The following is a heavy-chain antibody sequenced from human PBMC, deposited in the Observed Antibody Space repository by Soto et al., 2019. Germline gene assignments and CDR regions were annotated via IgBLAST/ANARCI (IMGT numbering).Heavy chain of an antibody. D-gene: IGHD6-13*01. CDR3: ARDSPYSTDWQRFDS. V-gene: IGHV1-18*01. CDR1: GYTFTNYA. CDR2: VNTYNGNP. J-gene: IGHJ4*02. Sequence: QVQLVQSGVEVKKPGASVKVSCKASGYTFTNYAISLVRQAPGRGLEWMGWVNTYNGNPNYAQIFQGRVTMTTDTSTGTAYMELRSLKSDDSAVYYCARDSPYSTDWQRFDSWGQGTLVTVSS.